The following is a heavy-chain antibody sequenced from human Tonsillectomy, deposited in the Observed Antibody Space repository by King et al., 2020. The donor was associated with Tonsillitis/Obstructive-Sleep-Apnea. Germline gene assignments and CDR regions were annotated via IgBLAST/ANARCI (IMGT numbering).Heavy chain of an antibody. D-gene: IGHD1-7*01. Sequence: VQLVESGGGLFQPGGSLRLSCSASGFTFSSYAMHWVRPAPGKGLEYVSAISSNGGRTYCADSVRGRFTTSRDNSKNTLYLQMSSLRAEDTAVYYCVKERPPMKTGTTYDYWGQGTLVTVSS. J-gene: IGHJ4*02. CDR2: ISSNGGRT. V-gene: IGHV3-64D*06. CDR3: VKERPPMKTGTTYDY. CDR1: GFTFSSYA.